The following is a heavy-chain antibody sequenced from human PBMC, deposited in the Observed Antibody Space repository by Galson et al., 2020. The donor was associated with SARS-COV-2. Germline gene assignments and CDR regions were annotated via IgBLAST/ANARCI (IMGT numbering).Heavy chain of an antibody. CDR1: GFTFSKCD. CDR2: MSESGSTI. J-gene: IGHJ2*01. Sequence: GESLKISCAASGFTFSKCDLSWVRQAPGKGLEWITYMSESGSTIYYAASVKGRFTISRDNTKNSLYLQLNSLRAEDTAVYYCARDQEEYHYSGGYWSDWYFDLWGRGTQVTVSS. CDR3: ARDQEEYHYSGGYWSDWYFDL. D-gene: IGHD3-22*01. V-gene: IGHV3-48*03.